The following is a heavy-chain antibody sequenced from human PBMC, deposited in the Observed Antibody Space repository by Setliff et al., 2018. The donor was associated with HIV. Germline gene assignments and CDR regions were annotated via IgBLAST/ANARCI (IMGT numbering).Heavy chain of an antibody. Sequence: SETLSLTCTVSGGSISHSHWSWIRQPPGKGLEWIGYVWDNGTTKYNPSLGSRVTISLHTSKNQFSLKLSSVTAADPAVYYCATYGGGAGGRGYWGQGTLVTSPQ. J-gene: IGHJ4*02. D-gene: IGHD1-26*01. V-gene: IGHV4-59*01. CDR2: VWDNGTT. CDR3: ATYGGGAGGRGY. CDR1: GGSISHSH.